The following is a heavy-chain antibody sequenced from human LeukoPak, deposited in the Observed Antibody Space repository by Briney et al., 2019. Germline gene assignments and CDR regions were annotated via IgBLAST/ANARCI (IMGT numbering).Heavy chain of an antibody. CDR1: GGSISSYY. CDR3: ARTSSWLAPFDY. V-gene: IGHV4-59*01. CDR2: IYYSGST. Sequence: PSETLSLTCTVSGGSISSYYWSWIRQPPGKGLEWIGYIYYSGSTNYNPSLKSRVTISVDTSKNQFSLKLSSVTAADTAVYYCARTSSWLAPFDYWGQGTLVTVSS. J-gene: IGHJ4*02. D-gene: IGHD5-12*01.